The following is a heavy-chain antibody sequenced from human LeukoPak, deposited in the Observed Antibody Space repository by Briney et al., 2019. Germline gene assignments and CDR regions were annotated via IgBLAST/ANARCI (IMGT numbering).Heavy chain of an antibody. Sequence: PSETLSLTCTVSGGSISSSSYYWGWIRQPPGKGLEWIGRIYYSGSTYYNPSLKSRVTISVNASKNPFLLQLSTVTAADTTVHXXARWKVHXXXXXXXXXXDXWGQXTLVTVSS. J-gene: IGHJ4*02. V-gene: IGHV4-39*01. CDR1: GGSISSSSYY. CDR2: IYYSGST. D-gene: IGHD1-1*01. CDR3: ARWKVHXXXXXXXXXXDX.